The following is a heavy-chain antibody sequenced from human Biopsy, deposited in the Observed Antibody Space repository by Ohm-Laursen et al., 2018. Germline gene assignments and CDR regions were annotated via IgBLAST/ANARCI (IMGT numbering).Heavy chain of an antibody. J-gene: IGHJ4*02. V-gene: IGHV3-11*01. CDR2: ISAAGPAM. CDR1: GFTFTDFY. Sequence: SLSLSCAASGFTFTDFYMSWIRQAPGTGLEWISYISAAGPAMFYADSVRGRFTISRDNANNLLYLQMDSPRAEDTAVYYCARRRPIDYWGQGILVTVSS. CDR3: ARRRPIDY.